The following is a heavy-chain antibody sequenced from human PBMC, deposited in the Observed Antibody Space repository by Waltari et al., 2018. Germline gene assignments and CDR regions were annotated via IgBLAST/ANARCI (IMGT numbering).Heavy chain of an antibody. Sequence: QVQLQESGPGLVKPSETLSLTCAVSGYSISSGYGWGWIRRPPGKGLEWIGQISGGSGSTYYNPSLKSRVTVSKDTSKNQVSLKLSSVTAADTAVYYCARDVYTNPFNRFDVWGPGVLVTVSS. CDR2: ISGGSGST. D-gene: IGHD1-1*01. V-gene: IGHV4-28*03. J-gene: IGHJ5*02. CDR1: GYSISSGYG. CDR3: ARDVYTNPFNRFDV.